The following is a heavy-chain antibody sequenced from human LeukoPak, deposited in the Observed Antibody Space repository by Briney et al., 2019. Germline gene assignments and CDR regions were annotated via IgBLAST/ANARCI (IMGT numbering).Heavy chain of an antibody. CDR3: ARDTNEGNDY. CDR2: IYYSGST. V-gene: IGHV4-39*07. CDR1: GGSISSSNYY. D-gene: IGHD4-23*01. J-gene: IGHJ4*02. Sequence: SETLSLTCTVSGGSISSSNYYWGWIRQPPGKGLEWIGSIYYSGSTYYNPSLKSRVTISVDTSKNQFSLKLSSVTAADTAVYYCARDTNEGNDYWGQGTLVTVSS.